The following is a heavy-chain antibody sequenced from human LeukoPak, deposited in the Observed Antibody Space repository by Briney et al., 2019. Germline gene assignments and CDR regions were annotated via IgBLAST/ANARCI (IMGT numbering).Heavy chain of an antibody. Sequence: SETPSLTCAVYGGSFSGYYWSWIRQPPGKGLEWIGEINHSGSTNYNPSLKSRVTISVDTSKNQFSLKLSSVTAADTAVYYCARAFGDYAAYFQHWGQGTLVTVSS. CDR3: ARAFGDYAAYFQH. V-gene: IGHV4-34*01. J-gene: IGHJ1*01. CDR1: GGSFSGYY. D-gene: IGHD4-17*01. CDR2: INHSGST.